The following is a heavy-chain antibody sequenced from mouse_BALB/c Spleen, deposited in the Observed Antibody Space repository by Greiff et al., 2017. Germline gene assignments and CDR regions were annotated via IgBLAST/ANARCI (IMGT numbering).Heavy chain of an antibody. D-gene: IGHD2-3*01. CDR1: GFTFSSFG. CDR2: ISSGSSTI. CDR3: ARSPYDY. V-gene: IGHV5-17*02. J-gene: IGHJ3*01. Sequence: EVKLVESGGGLVKPGGSLKLSCAASGFTFSSFGMHWVRQAPEKGLEWVAYISSGSSTIYYADTVKGRFTISRDNPKNTLFLQMTSLRSEDTAMYYCARSPYDYWGQGTLVTVSA.